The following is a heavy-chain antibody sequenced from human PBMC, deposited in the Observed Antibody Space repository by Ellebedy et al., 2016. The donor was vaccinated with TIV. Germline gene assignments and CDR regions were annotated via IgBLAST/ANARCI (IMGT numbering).Heavy chain of an antibody. J-gene: IGHJ3*01. CDR1: GFSFSTYW. CDR2: IKNDGTYT. V-gene: IGHV3-74*01. Sequence: GESLKISCAASGFSFSTYWMHWVRQAPGKGLVWVSHIKNDGTYTNYADSVRGRFTISRDNAKNTLYLQMNSLRADDTAVYYCAAAFDFWGQGTKVSVSS. CDR3: AAAFDF.